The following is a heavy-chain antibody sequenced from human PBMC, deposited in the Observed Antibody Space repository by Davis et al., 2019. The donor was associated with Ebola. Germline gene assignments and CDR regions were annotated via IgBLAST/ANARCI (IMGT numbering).Heavy chain of an antibody. D-gene: IGHD3-10*01. J-gene: IGHJ5*02. V-gene: IGHV2-26*01. CDR1: GFSLSNARMG. CDR3: AHRPLYYGSDLNWFDP. Sequence: GPTLVKPTQTLTLTCTVSGFSLSNARMGVSWIRQPPGKALEWLAHIFSNDEKSYSTSLKSRLTITKDTSKNQVVLTMTNMDPVDTATYYCAHRPLYYGSDLNWFDPWGQGTLVTVSS. CDR2: IFSNDEK.